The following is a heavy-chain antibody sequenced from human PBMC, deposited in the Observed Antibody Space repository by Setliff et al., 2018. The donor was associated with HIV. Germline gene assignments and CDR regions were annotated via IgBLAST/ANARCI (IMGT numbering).Heavy chain of an antibody. CDR3: ARDWVTRSNCYGSGSPWYFDF. CDR1: GDSIGDYY. J-gene: IGHJ2*01. V-gene: IGHV4-4*07. Sequence: KASETLSLTCTVSGDSIGDYYWNWIRQPAGKGLEWIGRVYASAYSNYNPSLKSRVTMSVDTSQNQFSLKLRSVNAADTAVYYCARDWVTRSNCYGSGSPWYFDFWGRGILVTVSS. CDR2: VYASAYS. D-gene: IGHD3-10*01.